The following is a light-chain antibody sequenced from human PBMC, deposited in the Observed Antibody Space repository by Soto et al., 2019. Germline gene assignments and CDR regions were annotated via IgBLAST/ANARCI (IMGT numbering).Light chain of an antibody. Sequence: DIQLTQSPSFLSASVGDRVTITCRASQGISGYFAWYQQKPGKAPTLLIYAASTLQSGVPSRFSGSGSGTDFTLTISSLQPEDIATYYCQHLRSYPQTFGGGTKVE. CDR3: QHLRSYPQT. J-gene: IGKJ4*01. CDR2: AAS. V-gene: IGKV1-9*01. CDR1: QGISGY.